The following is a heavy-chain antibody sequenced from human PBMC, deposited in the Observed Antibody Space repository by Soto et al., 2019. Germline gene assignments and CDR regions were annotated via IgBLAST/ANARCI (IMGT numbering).Heavy chain of an antibody. CDR1: GGTFSSYA. CDR3: ASEYCSGGSCYGYYYYGMDV. J-gene: IGHJ6*02. D-gene: IGHD2-15*01. CDR2: IIPIFGTA. V-gene: IGHV1-69*01. Sequence: QVQLVQSGAEVKKPGSSVKVSCKASGGTFSSYAISWVRQAPGQGLEWMGGIIPIFGTANYAQKFQGRVTITADESKSTAYMELSSLRSEDTAVYYCASEYCSGGSCYGYYYYGMDVWGQGTTVTVSS.